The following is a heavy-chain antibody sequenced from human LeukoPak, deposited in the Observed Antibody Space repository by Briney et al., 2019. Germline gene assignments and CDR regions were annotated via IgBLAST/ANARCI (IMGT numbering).Heavy chain of an antibody. CDR2: IYHTGHT. D-gene: IGHD3-16*01. J-gene: IGHJ4*02. Sequence: PSETLSLTCTVSGDSFSSYYWSWIRQPPGKGLEWIGYIYHTGHTEYNPSLKSRVSISLDTSKSQFSLKLSSVTAADTAVYYCARHRFGHLFDTWGQGTLVTVSS. CDR3: ARHRFGHLFDT. V-gene: IGHV4-59*01. CDR1: GDSFSSYY.